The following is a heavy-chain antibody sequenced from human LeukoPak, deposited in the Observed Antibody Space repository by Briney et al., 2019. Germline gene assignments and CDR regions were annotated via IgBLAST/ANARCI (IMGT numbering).Heavy chain of an antibody. D-gene: IGHD3-10*01. CDR1: GFTFSSYD. Sequence: GGSLRLSCAASGFTFSSYDMHWVRQATGKGLEWVSAIGTAGDTYYPGSVKGRFTISRENAKNSLYLQMNSLRAGDTAVYYCARVSVFEWFGDPGAFDIWGQGTMVTVSS. CDR3: ARVSVFEWFGDPGAFDI. V-gene: IGHV3-13*01. J-gene: IGHJ3*02. CDR2: IGTAGDT.